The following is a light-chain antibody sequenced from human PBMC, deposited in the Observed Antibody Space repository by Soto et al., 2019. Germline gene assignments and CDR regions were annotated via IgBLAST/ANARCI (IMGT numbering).Light chain of an antibody. Sequence: EIVMPQSPDTLSVSPGETATLSCRASQSVGYNLAWYQQKPGQAPRLLISDASTRATGLPARFSGSGSGTEVTLTISGLQSEDFAVYYCQQSNNWPKTFGQGTKVEIK. V-gene: IGKV3-15*01. CDR1: QSVGYN. CDR3: QQSNNWPKT. J-gene: IGKJ1*01. CDR2: DAS.